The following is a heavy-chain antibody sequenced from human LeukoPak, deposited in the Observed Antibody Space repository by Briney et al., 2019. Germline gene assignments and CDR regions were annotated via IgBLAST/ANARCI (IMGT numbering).Heavy chain of an antibody. J-gene: IGHJ4*02. Sequence: GGSLRFSCAASGFTFSSYAMSWVRQAPGKGLKWVSGISGSAGSTYYADSVKGRFTISRDNSKNTLYLQMHSLRAEDTAVYYCEQTYYYGSGSYYPRGYWGQGTLVTVSS. V-gene: IGHV3-23*01. CDR3: EQTYYYGSGSYYPRGY. D-gene: IGHD3-10*01. CDR2: ISGSAGST. CDR1: GFTFSSYA.